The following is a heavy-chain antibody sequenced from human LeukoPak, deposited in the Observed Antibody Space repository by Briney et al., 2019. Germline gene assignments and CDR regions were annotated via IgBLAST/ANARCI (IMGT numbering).Heavy chain of an antibody. CDR3: ARAELLSLDY. V-gene: IGHV3-30*04. J-gene: IGHJ4*02. Sequence: GGSLRLSCAASGFTFSGYAMHWVRQAPGKGLEWVTVISYDGTNKYYADSVKGRFTISRDNSKNTLYLQMNSLRVEDTAVYYCARAELLSLDYWGQGTLVTVSS. D-gene: IGHD1-7*01. CDR1: GFTFSGYA. CDR2: ISYDGTNK.